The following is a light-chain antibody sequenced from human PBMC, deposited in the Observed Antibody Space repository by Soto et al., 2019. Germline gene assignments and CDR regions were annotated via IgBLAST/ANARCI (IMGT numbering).Light chain of an antibody. CDR2: GAS. CDR1: QSVSSSY. V-gene: IGKV3-20*01. CDR3: QQYSSSPKT. J-gene: IGKJ1*01. Sequence: EIVLTQSPGTLSLSPGERATLSCRASQSVSSSYLAWYQQKPGQAPRLLIYGASSRATGIPDRFSGSGSGTDFTLTISRLEPEDFAVYYCQQYSSSPKTLGPGTKVEIK.